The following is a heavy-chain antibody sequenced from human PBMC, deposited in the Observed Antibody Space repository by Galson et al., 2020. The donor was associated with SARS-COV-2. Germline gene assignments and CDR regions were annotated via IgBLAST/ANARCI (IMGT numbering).Heavy chain of an antibody. D-gene: IGHD2-2*01. CDR3: ARMYQPLPGTLGFDP. CDR1: GYTFTSYG. CDR2: ISAYNGNT. V-gene: IGHV1-18*01. Sequence: GESLKISCKASGYTFTSYGISWVRQAPGQGLEWMGWISAYNGNTNYAQKLQGRVTMTTDTSTSTAYMELRSLRSDDTAVYYCARMYQPLPGTLGFDPWGQGTLVTVSS. J-gene: IGHJ5*02.